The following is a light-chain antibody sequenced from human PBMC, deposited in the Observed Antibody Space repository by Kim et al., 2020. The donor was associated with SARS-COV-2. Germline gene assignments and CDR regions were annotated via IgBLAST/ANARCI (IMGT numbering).Light chain of an antibody. CDR2: GKN. V-gene: IGLV3-19*01. J-gene: IGLJ2*01. CDR3: NSRDSNNDVV. CDR1: SLRTYY. Sequence: VALGQTVRITCQGDSLRTYYATWYQQKPGQAPILLIYGKNNRPSGIPDRFSGSTSGNTASLTITGTQAGDEADYYCNSRDSNNDVVFGGGTQLTV.